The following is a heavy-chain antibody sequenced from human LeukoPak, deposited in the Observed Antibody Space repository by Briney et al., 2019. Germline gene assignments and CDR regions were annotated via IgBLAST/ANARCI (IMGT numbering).Heavy chain of an antibody. CDR2: ISAYNGNT. V-gene: IGHV1-18*01. J-gene: IGHJ6*02. CDR1: GYTFTSYG. D-gene: IGHD3-16*02. Sequence: ASVKVSCTASGYTFTSYGISWVRQAPGQGLEWMGWISAYNGNTNYAQKLQGRVTMTTDTSTSTAYMELRSLRSDDTAVYYCARDPYYDYVWGSYRSLDGMDVWGQGTTVTVSS. CDR3: ARDPYYDYVWGSYRSLDGMDV.